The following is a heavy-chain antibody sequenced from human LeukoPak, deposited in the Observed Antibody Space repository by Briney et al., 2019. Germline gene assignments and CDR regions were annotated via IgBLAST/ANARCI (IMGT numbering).Heavy chain of an antibody. Sequence: ASVKVSCKASGGTFSNYAINWVRQAPGKGLEWMGGFDPEDGETIYAQKFQGRVTMTEDTSTDTAYMELSSLRSEDTAVYYCATGLVGATDSDYWGQGTLVTVSS. CDR3: ATGLVGATDSDY. CDR1: GGTFSNYA. D-gene: IGHD1-26*01. J-gene: IGHJ4*02. CDR2: FDPEDGET. V-gene: IGHV1-24*01.